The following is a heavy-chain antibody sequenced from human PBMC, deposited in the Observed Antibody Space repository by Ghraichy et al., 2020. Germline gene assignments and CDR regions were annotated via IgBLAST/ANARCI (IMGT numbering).Heavy chain of an antibody. CDR2: INAGNGNT. CDR3: ARGLNFWSGYYTAPDWYFDL. CDR1: GYTFTSYA. J-gene: IGHJ2*01. Sequence: ASVKVSFKASGYTFTSYAMHWVRQAPGQRLEWMGWINAGNGNTKYSQKFQGRVTITRDTSASTAYMELSSLRSEDTAVYYCARGLNFWSGYYTAPDWYFDLWGRGTLVTVSS. D-gene: IGHD3-3*01. V-gene: IGHV1-3*01.